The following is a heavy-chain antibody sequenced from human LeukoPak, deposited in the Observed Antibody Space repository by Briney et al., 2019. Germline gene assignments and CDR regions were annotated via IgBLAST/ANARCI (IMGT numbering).Heavy chain of an antibody. Sequence: ASVKVSRKASGYTFTGYYVHWVRQAPGQGLEWMGWINPYSGDTNYAQKFQGRVTMTRDTSISTAYMELSSLKSDDTAVYYCARVAMSGIGSDDFWGQGTLVTASS. J-gene: IGHJ4*02. CDR1: GYTFTGYY. CDR3: ARVAMSGIGSDDF. D-gene: IGHD1-26*01. V-gene: IGHV1-2*02. CDR2: INPYSGDT.